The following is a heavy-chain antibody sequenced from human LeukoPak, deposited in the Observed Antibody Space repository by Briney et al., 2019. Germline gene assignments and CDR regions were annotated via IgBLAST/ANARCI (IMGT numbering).Heavy chain of an antibody. D-gene: IGHD6-13*01. J-gene: IGHJ4*02. CDR1: GFTFSSYS. V-gene: IGHV3-21*01. CDR2: ISSSSRYI. CDR3: ASIVAAAGKGGDY. Sequence: GGSLRLSCAASGFTFSSYSMNWVRQAPGKELEWVSSISSSSRYIYYADSVKGRFTISRDNAKNSLYLQMNSLRAEDTAVYYCASIVAAAGKGGDYWGQGTLVTVSS.